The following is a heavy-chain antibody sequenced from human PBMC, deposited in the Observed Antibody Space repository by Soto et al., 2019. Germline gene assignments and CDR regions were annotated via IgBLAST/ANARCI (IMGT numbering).Heavy chain of an antibody. CDR3: AKHSLHFWSFFDS. V-gene: IGHV3-23*01. CDR1: GFTFSSYA. J-gene: IGHJ4*02. CDR2: ISGSGDNT. Sequence: GGSLRLSCAASGFTFSSYAMSWVRQAPGKGLEWVSAISGSGDNTYYADSVKGRFTISSDNSKNTLYLQMNSLRAEDTAVYYCAKHSLHFWSFFDSWGQGTLVTVSS. D-gene: IGHD3-3*02.